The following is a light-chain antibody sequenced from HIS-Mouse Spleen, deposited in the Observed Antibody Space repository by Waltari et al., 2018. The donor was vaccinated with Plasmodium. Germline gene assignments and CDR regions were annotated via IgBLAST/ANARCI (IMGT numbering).Light chain of an antibody. CDR1: SSNIGSNY. CDR3: AAWDDSLSGRV. J-gene: IGLJ3*02. Sequence: QSVLTQSPSASGTPGQRVTISCSGSSSNIGSNYVYWYQQLPGTAPKLLIYRHNPRPSGVPDRCSGSKSGTSASLAISGLRSEDEADYYCAAWDDSLSGRVFGGGTKLTVL. CDR2: RHN. V-gene: IGLV1-47*01.